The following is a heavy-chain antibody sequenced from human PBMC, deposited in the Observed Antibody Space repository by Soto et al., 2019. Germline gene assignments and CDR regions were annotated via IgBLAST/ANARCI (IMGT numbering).Heavy chain of an antibody. CDR2: IWYDGSNK. D-gene: IGHD2-15*01. V-gene: IGHV3-33*08. CDR3: ARADCTGAYCYSWPFNYGVDV. Sequence: GGSLRVSCTTSGFTFNTYGMHWVRQAPGKGLEWVAIIWYDGSNKYYADSVKGRFTISRDNSKNTLYLQMNSLRAEDTALYYCARADCTGAYCYSWPFNYGVDVWGQGTTVTVSS. J-gene: IGHJ6*02. CDR1: GFTFNTYG.